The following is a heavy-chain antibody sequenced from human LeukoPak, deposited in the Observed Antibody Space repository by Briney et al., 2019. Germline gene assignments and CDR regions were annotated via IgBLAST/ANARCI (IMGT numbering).Heavy chain of an antibody. J-gene: IGHJ4*02. V-gene: IGHV4-61*08. D-gene: IGHD3-3*01. CDR2: IYNTGST. Sequence: SETLSLTCTVSGGSVSSGGYHWSWIRQPPGKGLEWIGYIYNTGSTNYNPSLKSRVTISVDTSKNQFSLKLSSVTAADTAVYYCARGPSWSYFDYWGQGTLVTVFS. CDR1: GGSVSSGGYH. CDR3: ARGPSWSYFDY.